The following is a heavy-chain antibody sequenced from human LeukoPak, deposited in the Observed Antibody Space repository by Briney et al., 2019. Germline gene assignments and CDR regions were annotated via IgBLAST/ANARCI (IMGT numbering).Heavy chain of an antibody. CDR1: GGSISNYY. CDR3: ARGDYASGSYRFDP. V-gene: IGHV4-4*07. Sequence: SETLSLTCTVSGGSISNYYWNWIRQPAGKGREWIGRIYTTGITNYNASVKSRVTISVDQSKNQFSLKLTSVTAADTAVYYCARGDYASGSYRFDPWGQGTLVTVSS. J-gene: IGHJ5*02. D-gene: IGHD3-10*01. CDR2: IYTTGIT.